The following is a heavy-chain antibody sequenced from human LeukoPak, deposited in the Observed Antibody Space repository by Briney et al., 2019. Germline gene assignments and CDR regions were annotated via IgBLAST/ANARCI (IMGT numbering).Heavy chain of an antibody. CDR3: TTERYSSRWYCGY. Sequence: GGSLRLSCAASGFTFSNAWMSWVRQAPGKGLEWVGRIKSKTDGGTTDYAAPVKGRFTISRDDSKNTLYLQMNSLKTEDTAVYYCTTERYSSRWYCGYWGQGTLVTVSS. CDR2: IKSKTDGGTT. D-gene: IGHD6-13*01. J-gene: IGHJ4*02. CDR1: GFTFSNAW. V-gene: IGHV3-15*01.